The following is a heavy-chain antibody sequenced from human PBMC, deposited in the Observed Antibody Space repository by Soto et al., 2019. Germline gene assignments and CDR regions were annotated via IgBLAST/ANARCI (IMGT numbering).Heavy chain of an antibody. CDR3: ARTIVAAGGRRYFDL. CDR1: GGSISSYY. Sequence: LSLTCTVSGGSISSYYMSWILQAPGKGLEWVSYINSSSSYTNYADSVKGRFTISRDNAKNSLYLQMNSLRAEDTAVYYCARTIVAAGGRRYFDLWGRGTLVTVSS. V-gene: IGHV3-11*03. J-gene: IGHJ2*01. D-gene: IGHD6-13*01. CDR2: INSSSSYT.